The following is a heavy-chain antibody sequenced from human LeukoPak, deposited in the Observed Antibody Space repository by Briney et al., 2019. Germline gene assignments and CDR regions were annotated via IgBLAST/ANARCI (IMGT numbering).Heavy chain of an antibody. V-gene: IGHV3-49*03. D-gene: IGHD3-22*01. CDR3: TRVITDYYDSSGSDY. CDR1: GFTFGDYA. CDR2: IRSKAYGGTT. Sequence: GGSLRLSCTASGFTFGDYAMSWFRQAPGKGLEWVGFIRSKAYGGTTEYAASVKGRFTISRDDSKTIAYLQMNSLKTEDTAVYYCTRVITDYYDSSGSDYWGQGTLVTVSS. J-gene: IGHJ4*02.